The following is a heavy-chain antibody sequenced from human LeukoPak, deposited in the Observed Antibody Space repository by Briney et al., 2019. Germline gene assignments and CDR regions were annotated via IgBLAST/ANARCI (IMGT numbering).Heavy chain of an antibody. V-gene: IGHV1-2*02. J-gene: IGHJ3*02. CDR1: GYTFTGYY. CDR3: ARDAGRADAFDI. D-gene: IGHD1-26*01. Sequence: ASVKVSCKASGYTFTGYYMHWVRQAPGQGLEWMGWINPNSGGTNYAQKFQGRVTMTRDTSISTAYMELSRLRSDDTAVYYCARDAGRADAFDIWGQGTMVTVSS. CDR2: INPNSGGT.